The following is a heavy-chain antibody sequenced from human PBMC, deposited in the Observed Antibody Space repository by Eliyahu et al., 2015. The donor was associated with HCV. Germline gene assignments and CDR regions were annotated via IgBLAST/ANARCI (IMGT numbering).Heavy chain of an antibody. CDR1: GLXFXNYA. V-gene: IGHV3-23*01. CDR2: ISGSGDST. CDR3: AKDRDASGRPIYFDY. D-gene: IGHD5-12*01. J-gene: IGHJ4*02. Sequence: EVQLLESGGGLVQPGGSLRLSCAASGLXFXNYAMSWXRQAPGKGLEWVSGISGSGDSTYYADSVKGRFTISRDNSKNTLYVQMNSLRAEDTALYYCAKDRDASGRPIYFDYWGQGTLVTVSS.